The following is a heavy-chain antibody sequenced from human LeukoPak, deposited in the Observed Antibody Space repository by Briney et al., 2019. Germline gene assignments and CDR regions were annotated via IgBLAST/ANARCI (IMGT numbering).Heavy chain of an antibody. CDR3: ARTSAVGSGSYYYYGMDA. CDR1: GFSLSTSGMC. D-gene: IGHD3-10*01. CDR2: IDWDDDK. J-gene: IGHJ6*02. V-gene: IGHV2-70*01. Sequence: SGPALVKPTQTLTLTCTFSGFSLSTSGMCVSWIRQPPGKALEWLALIDWDDDKYYSTSLKTRLTISKDTSKNQVVLTMTNMDPVDTATYYCARTSAVGSGSYYYYGMDAWGQGTTVTVSS.